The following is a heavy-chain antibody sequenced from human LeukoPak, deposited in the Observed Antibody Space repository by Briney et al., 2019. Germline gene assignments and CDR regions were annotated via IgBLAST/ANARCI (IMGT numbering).Heavy chain of an antibody. V-gene: IGHV3-30*18. CDR2: ISYDGSNK. Sequence: PGGSLRLSCAASGFTFSSYGMHWVRQAPGKGLEWVAVISYDGSNKYYADSVKGRFTISRDNSKNTLYLQMNSLRAEDTAVYYCAKDRGYGGNSYNWFDPWGQGTLVTVSS. D-gene: IGHD4-23*01. CDR1: GFTFSSYG. CDR3: AKDRGYGGNSYNWFDP. J-gene: IGHJ5*02.